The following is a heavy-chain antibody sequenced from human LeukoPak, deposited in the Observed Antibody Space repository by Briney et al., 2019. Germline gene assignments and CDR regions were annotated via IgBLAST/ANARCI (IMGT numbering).Heavy chain of an antibody. D-gene: IGHD3-22*01. J-gene: IGHJ4*02. CDR3: ARATDSGDFDY. CDR1: GFTFSSYD. CDR2: IGTAGDT. V-gene: IGHV3-13*01. Sequence: PGGSLRLSCAASGFTFSSYDMHWVRHAPGKGLEWVSAIGTAGDTYYPGSVKGRFTISRENAKNSLYLQMNSLRAGDTAVYYCARATDSGDFDYWGQGTLVTVSS.